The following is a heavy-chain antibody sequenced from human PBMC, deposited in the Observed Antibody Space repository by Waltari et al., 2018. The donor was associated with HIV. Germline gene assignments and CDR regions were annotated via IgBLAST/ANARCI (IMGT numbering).Heavy chain of an antibody. CDR3: LPDAGY. J-gene: IGHJ4*02. CDR2: IDPQNNEC. CDR1: GYVFTDYY. D-gene: IGHD2-2*01. Sequence: EVQLQQSESVVIKHGESVNISCTVSGYVFTDYYIHWIQQAPGKGLEWMGRIDPQNNECVDARIFQARVHTTADTSTNVAYLQFHDLRSDATARYFCLPDAGYWGQGTAVIVSS. V-gene: IGHV1-69-2*01.